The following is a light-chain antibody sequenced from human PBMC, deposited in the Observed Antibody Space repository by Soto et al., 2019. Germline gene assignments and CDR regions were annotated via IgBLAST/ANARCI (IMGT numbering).Light chain of an antibody. CDR2: GAS. CDR3: QQYGTSPFT. J-gene: IGKJ2*01. V-gene: IGKV3-15*01. Sequence: EIVMTQSPATLSVSPGERATLSCRASQSVSSNLAWYQQKTGQAPRLLIYGASTRATGIPARFSGSGSGTEFTLTISSLQSEDFAVYYCQQYGTSPFTFGQGTKVEI. CDR1: QSVSSN.